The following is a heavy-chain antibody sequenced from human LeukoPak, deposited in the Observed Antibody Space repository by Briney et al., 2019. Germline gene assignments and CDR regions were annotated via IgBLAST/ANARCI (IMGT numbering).Heavy chain of an antibody. CDR2: IHYTGAT. V-gene: IGHV4-39*07. CDR1: GGPIGSDNHY. D-gene: IGHD3-22*01. CDR3: ARDTRYDSGGHDC. Sequence: PSETLSLTRSVSGGPIGSDNHYWAWIRQPPGKGLEWIGSIHYTGATYYGPSLRSRVTISVDTSKSQFSLKVTSVTAADTAVYFCARDTRYDSGGHDCWGQGTLVTVSS. J-gene: IGHJ4*02.